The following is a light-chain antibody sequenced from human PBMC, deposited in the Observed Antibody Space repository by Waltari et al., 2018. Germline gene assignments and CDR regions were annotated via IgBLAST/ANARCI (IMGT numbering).Light chain of an antibody. CDR2: VNSDGSH. Sequence: QLVLTQSPSASASLGASVSLTCTLSSRHSYYAIPWPQQQPQKGPRYLMKVNSDGSHTKGDGIPDRFSGSSSGAERYLTISSLQSEDAADYYCQTWGTGIWVFGGGTKLTVL. CDR3: QTWGTGIWV. J-gene: IGLJ3*02. CDR1: SRHSYYA. V-gene: IGLV4-69*01.